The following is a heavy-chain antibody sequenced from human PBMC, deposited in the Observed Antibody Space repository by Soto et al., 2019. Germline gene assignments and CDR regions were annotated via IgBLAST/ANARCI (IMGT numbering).Heavy chain of an antibody. CDR2: IYYTGTT. CDR1: SGSMSSYY. Sequence: PSETLSLTCIASSGSMSSYYWGWFRQPPGKGLEWIGYIYYTGTTTYHPSLKSRVTISIDTSRNQFSLKLNSVTAADTAVYYCARLGGYYQAFDQWGQGSLVTVS. V-gene: IGHV4-59*08. D-gene: IGHD2-21*02. CDR3: ARLGGYYQAFDQ. J-gene: IGHJ4*02.